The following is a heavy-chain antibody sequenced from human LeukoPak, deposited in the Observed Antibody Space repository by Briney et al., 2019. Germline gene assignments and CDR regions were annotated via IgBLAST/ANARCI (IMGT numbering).Heavy chain of an antibody. CDR1: GGSFSGYY. J-gene: IGHJ5*02. CDR3: ARADLGSYNWFDP. CDR2: INHSGST. Sequence: SETLSLTCAVYGGSFSGYYWSWIRQPPGKGLEWIGEINHSGSTNYNPSLKSRVTISVDRSKNQFSLKLSSVTAADTAVYYCARADLGSYNWFDPWGQGTLVTVSS. D-gene: IGHD2-15*01. V-gene: IGHV4-34*01.